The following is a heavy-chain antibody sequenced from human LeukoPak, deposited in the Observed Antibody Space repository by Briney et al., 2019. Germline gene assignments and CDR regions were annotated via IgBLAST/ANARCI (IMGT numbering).Heavy chain of an antibody. J-gene: IGHJ4*02. CDR2: FDPEDGET. V-gene: IGHV1-24*01. CDR1: GYTLTELS. CDR3: ARATTIFGVADGRAFDY. Sequence: GASVKVSCKVSGYTLTELSMHWVRQAPGKGLEWMGGFDPEDGETIYAQKFQGRVTMTRDTSLSTAYMELTRLRSDDTALYYCARATTIFGVADGRAFDYWGQGTLVTVSS. D-gene: IGHD3-3*01.